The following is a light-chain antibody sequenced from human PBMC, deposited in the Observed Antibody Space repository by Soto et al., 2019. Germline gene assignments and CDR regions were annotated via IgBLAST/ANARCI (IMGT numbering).Light chain of an antibody. J-gene: IGKJ5*01. CDR1: QSVSSSY. CDR3: QRYGSSPIT. Sequence: EIVLTQSPGTLSLSPGERATLSCRASQSVSSSYLAWYQQKPGQAPRLLIYGASSRATGIPDRFSGRGSGTDFTLTISILEPEDFAVYYCQRYGSSPITFGQGTRLEIK. V-gene: IGKV3-20*01. CDR2: GAS.